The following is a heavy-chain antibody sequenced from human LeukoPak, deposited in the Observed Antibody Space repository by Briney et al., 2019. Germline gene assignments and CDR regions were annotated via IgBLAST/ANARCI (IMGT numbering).Heavy chain of an antibody. Sequence: SETLSLTCTVSGGSISSYYWSWIRQPAGKGLEWIGRIFPGGSTNYNPSLKSRVTMSVDTSKNQFSLRLSSVTAVDTAVYYCARGPYSESNFDYWGQGSLVIVSS. CDR1: GGSISSYY. CDR2: IFPGGST. J-gene: IGHJ4*02. CDR3: ARGPYSESNFDY. D-gene: IGHD1-26*01. V-gene: IGHV4-4*07.